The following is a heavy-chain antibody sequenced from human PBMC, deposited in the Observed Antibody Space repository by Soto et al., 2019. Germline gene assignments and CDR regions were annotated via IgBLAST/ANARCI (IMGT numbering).Heavy chain of an antibody. CDR2: IYSDGST. CDR3: ARTGGGGGGY. J-gene: IGHJ4*01. Sequence: EVQLVESGGGLIQPGESLRLSCAASGFTVTSNHMSWTRQAPGKGLEWVSVIYSDGSTNYAGSVKGRFTISRVISKNTVYLQLDSLRVDDLAVYYCARTGGGGGGYWGHGTLVTVSP. CDR1: GFTVTSNH. V-gene: IGHV3-53*01. D-gene: IGHD3-16*01.